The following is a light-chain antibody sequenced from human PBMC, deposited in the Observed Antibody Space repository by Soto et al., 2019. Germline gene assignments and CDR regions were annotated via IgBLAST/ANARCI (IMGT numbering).Light chain of an antibody. Sequence: DIRLTQSPSFLSASVGDRVTITCRATQDISSYLAWYQQKPGKAPNLLIHSASTLRGGVSSRFGGSGSGTEFTLTISSLQPEDLATYYCQQGNSYPLTFGGGTRWIS. J-gene: IGKJ4*01. CDR1: QDISSY. V-gene: IGKV1-9*01. CDR3: QQGNSYPLT. CDR2: SAS.